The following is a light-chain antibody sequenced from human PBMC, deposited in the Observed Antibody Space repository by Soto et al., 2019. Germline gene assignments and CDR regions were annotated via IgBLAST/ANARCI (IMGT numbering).Light chain of an antibody. CDR1: QDIKKY. Sequence: DIQMTQSPSSLSASVGDRVTISCQASQDIKKYLNWYQQKPGKAPKLLIYAAVSLQSGIPSRFSAYGSGTDFTLTISSLQPEDFATYYCQQTYSSPQWTFGQGTKVDIK. CDR2: AAV. CDR3: QQTYSSPQWT. J-gene: IGKJ1*01. V-gene: IGKV1-39*01.